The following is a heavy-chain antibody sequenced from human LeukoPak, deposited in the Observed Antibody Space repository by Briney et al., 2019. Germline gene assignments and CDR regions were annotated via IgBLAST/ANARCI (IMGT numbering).Heavy chain of an antibody. Sequence: SETLSLTCAVYGGSFSGYYWSWIRQPPGKGLEWIGEINHSGSTNYNPSLKSRVTISVDTSKNQFSLKLSSVTAANTAVYYCARGPVTLDYWGQGTLVTVSS. CDR3: ARGPVTLDY. CDR1: GGSFSGYY. V-gene: IGHV4-34*01. J-gene: IGHJ4*02. D-gene: IGHD4-11*01. CDR2: INHSGST.